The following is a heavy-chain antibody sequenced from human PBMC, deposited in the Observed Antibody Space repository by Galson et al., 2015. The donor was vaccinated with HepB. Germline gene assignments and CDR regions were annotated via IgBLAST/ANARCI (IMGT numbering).Heavy chain of an antibody. Sequence: SLRLSCAASGFTVSSNYMSWVRQAPGKGLEWVSVIYSGGSTYYADSVKGRFTISRDNSKNTLYLQMNSLRAEDTAVYYCAREPPYYYDSSGYYSRPGAFDIWGQGTMVTVSS. J-gene: IGHJ3*02. V-gene: IGHV3-53*01. CDR2: IYSGGST. D-gene: IGHD3-22*01. CDR1: GFTVSSNY. CDR3: AREPPYYYDSSGYYSRPGAFDI.